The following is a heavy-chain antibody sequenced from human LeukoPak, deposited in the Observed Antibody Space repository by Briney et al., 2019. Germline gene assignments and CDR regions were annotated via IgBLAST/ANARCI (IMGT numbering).Heavy chain of an antibody. CDR2: ISGSGGST. V-gene: IGHV3-23*01. Sequence: PGGSLRLSCAASGFTFSSYGMSWVRQAPGKGLEWVSAISGSGGSTYYADSVKGRFTISRDNSKNTLYLQMNSLRAEDTAVYYCAKDFWADYYDSSGYGDYWGQGTLVTVSS. D-gene: IGHD3-22*01. CDR3: AKDFWADYYDSSGYGDY. J-gene: IGHJ4*02. CDR1: GFTFSSYG.